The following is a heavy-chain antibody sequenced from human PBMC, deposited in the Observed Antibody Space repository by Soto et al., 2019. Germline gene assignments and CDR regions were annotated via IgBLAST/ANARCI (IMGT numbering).Heavy chain of an antibody. CDR2: INAGNGNT. CDR3: ARGLWFGELLFPEYYYYGMDV. Sequence: GASMKVSCKASGYTFTSYAMHWVRQAPGQRLEWMGWINAGNGNTKYSQKFQGRVTITRDTSASTAYMELSSLRSEDTAVYYCARGLWFGELLFPEYYYYGMDVWGQGTTVTVSS. J-gene: IGHJ6*02. V-gene: IGHV1-3*01. CDR1: GYTFTSYA. D-gene: IGHD3-10*01.